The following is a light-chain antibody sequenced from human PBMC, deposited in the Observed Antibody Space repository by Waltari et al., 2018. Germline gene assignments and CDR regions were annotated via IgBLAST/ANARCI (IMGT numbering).Light chain of an antibody. Sequence: DIVMTQSPDSLAVSLGERATINCKSSQSVLYRSNNKNYSASYQQKQGQPPKELIYWASTRESGVPDRLSGSGSGTDFTLTVSSLQAEDVAVYYCQQYYSSPPYTFGQGTKLEIK. CDR2: WAS. V-gene: IGKV4-1*01. CDR3: QQYYSSPPYT. CDR1: QSVLYRSNNKNY. J-gene: IGKJ2*01.